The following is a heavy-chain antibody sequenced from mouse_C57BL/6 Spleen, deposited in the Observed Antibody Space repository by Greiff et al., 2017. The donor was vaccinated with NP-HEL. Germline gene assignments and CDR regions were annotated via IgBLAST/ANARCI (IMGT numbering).Heavy chain of an antibody. CDR2: IDPANGNT. J-gene: IGHJ2*01. CDR3: ARSSYYGSSYLLFDY. D-gene: IGHD1-1*01. CDR1: GFNIKNTY. V-gene: IGHV14-3*01. Sequence: EVKLQESVAELVRPGASVKLSCTASGFNIKNTYMHWVKQRPEQGLEWIGRIDPANGNTKYAPKFQGKATITADTSSNTAYLQLSSLTSEDTAIYYGARSSYYGSSYLLFDYWGQGTTLTVSS.